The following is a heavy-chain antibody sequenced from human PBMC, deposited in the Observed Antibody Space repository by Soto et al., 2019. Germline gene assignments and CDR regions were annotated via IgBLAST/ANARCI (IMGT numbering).Heavy chain of an antibody. D-gene: IGHD3-9*01. CDR1: GFTFSSYA. V-gene: IGHV3-23*01. Sequence: GGSLRLSCAASGFTFSSYAMSWVRQAPGKGLEWVSAISGSGGSTYYADSVKGRFTISRDNSKNTLYLQMNSLRAEDTAVYYCAKCSRYDILTGYFDYWGQGTLVTVSS. J-gene: IGHJ4*02. CDR3: AKCSRYDILTGYFDY. CDR2: ISGSGGST.